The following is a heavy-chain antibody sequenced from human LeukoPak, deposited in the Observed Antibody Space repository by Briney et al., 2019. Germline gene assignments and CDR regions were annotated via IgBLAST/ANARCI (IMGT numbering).Heavy chain of an antibody. V-gene: IGHV1-69*13. CDR3: ARVPSIAARSNDAFDI. J-gene: IGHJ3*02. CDR2: IIPIFGTA. D-gene: IGHD6-6*01. CDR1: GGTFSSYA. Sequence: ASVKVSCKASGGTFSSYAISWVRQAPGQGLEWMGGIIPIFGTANYAQKFQGRVTITADESTSTAYMELSSLRSEDTAVNYCARVPSIAARSNDAFDIWGQGTMVTVSS.